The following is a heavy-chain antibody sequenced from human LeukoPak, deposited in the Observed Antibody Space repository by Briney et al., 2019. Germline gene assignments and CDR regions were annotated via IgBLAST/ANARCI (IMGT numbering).Heavy chain of an antibody. D-gene: IGHD6-13*01. J-gene: IGHJ4*02. CDR2: ITPFNGNT. CDR3: ASAAAGYFDY. CDR1: GYTSTYRY. V-gene: IGHV1-45*02. Sequence: GASVKVSCKASGYTSTYRYLHWVRQAPGQALEWMGWITPFNGNTNYAQKFQDRVTITRGRSMSTAYMELSSLRSEDTAMYYCASAAAGYFDYWGQGTLVTVSS.